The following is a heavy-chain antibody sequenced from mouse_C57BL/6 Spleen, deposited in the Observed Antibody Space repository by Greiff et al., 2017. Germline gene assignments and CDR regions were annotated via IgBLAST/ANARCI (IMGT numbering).Heavy chain of an antibody. J-gene: IGHJ1*03. V-gene: IGHV1-59*01. CDR1: GYTFTSYW. Sequence: QVQRQQPGAELVRPGTSVKLSCKASGYTFTSYWMHWVKQRPGQGLEWIGVIDPSDSYTNYNQKFKGKATLTVDTSSSTAYMQLSSLTSEDSAVYYCARETGLRQYFDVWGTGTTVTVSS. CDR3: ARETGLRQYFDV. D-gene: IGHD2-4*01. CDR2: IDPSDSYT.